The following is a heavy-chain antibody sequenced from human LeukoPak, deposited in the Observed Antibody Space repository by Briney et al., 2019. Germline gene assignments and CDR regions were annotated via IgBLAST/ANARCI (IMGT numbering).Heavy chain of an antibody. V-gene: IGHV3-13*01. Sequence: GGSLRLSCAASGFTFSSYDMHWVRQATGKGLEWVSAIGTAGDTYYPGSVKGRFTISRENAKNSLYLQMNSLRAGDTAVYYCARGGGVVAATGFDYWGQGTLVTVSS. CDR3: ARGGGVVAATGFDY. CDR1: GFTFSSYD. J-gene: IGHJ4*02. D-gene: IGHD2-15*01. CDR2: IGTAGDT.